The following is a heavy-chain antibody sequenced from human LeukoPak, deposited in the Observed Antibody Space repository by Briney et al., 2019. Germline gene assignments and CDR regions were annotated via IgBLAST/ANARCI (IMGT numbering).Heavy chain of an antibody. Sequence: SETLSLTCGVSGGSISNTNWWSWVRPPPGQGLEWIGEISLSGLTNYNPSLKSRVTVSLDKSKNHLSLSLTSVTAADTAVYYCSRENGAFSPFGYWGQGTLVTVPS. CDR1: GGSISNTNW. J-gene: IGHJ4*02. CDR2: ISLSGLT. D-gene: IGHD2-8*01. V-gene: IGHV4-4*02. CDR3: SRENGAFSPFGY.